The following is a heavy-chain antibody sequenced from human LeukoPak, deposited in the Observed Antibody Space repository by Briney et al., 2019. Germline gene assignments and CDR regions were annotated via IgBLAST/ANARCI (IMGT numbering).Heavy chain of an antibody. CDR3: ARDPADIVVVVAATHGMDV. J-gene: IGHJ6*02. CDR2: ISSSGSTI. V-gene: IGHV3-11*04. D-gene: IGHD2-15*01. CDR1: GFTFSDYY. Sequence: GGSLRLSCAASGFTFSDYYMSWIRQAPGKGLEWVSYISSSGSTIYYADSVKGRFTISRDNSKNTLYLQMNSLRAEDTAVYYCARDPADIVVVVAATHGMDVWGQGTTVTVSS.